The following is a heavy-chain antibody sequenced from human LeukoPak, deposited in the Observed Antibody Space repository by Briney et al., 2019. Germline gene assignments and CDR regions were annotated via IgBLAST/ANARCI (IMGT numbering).Heavy chain of an antibody. CDR2: INPNSGGT. V-gene: IGHV1-2*02. D-gene: IGHD6-19*01. CDR3: ARDHAQRGWYLTSDYYFDY. CDR1: GYTFTGYY. Sequence: ASVKVSCKASGYTFTGYYMHWVRQAPGQGLEWMGWINPNSGGTNYAQKFQGRVTMTRDTSISTAYMELSRLRSNDTAVYYCARDHAQRGWYLTSDYYFDYWGQGTLVTASS. J-gene: IGHJ4*02.